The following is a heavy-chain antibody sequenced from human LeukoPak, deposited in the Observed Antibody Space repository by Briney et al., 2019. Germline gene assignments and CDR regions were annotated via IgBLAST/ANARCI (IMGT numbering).Heavy chain of an antibody. CDR1: GFTFSSYG. V-gene: IGHV3-33*06. J-gene: IGHJ1*01. Sequence: GSLRLSCAASGFTFSSYGMHWVRQAPGKGLEWVAVIWYDGSNKYYADSVKGRFTISRDNSKNTLYLQMNSLRAEDTAVYYCAKGKYDFWSGYSNAEYFQHWGQGTLSPSPQ. CDR3: AKGKYDFWSGYSNAEYFQH. D-gene: IGHD3-3*01. CDR2: IWYDGSNK.